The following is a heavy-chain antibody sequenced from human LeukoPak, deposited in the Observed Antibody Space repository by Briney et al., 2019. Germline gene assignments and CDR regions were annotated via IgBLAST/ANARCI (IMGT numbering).Heavy chain of an antibody. CDR2: IYYSGST. D-gene: IGHD4-17*01. CDR3: ARLTTVTYYYYMDV. J-gene: IGHJ6*03. V-gene: IGHV4-39*01. CDR1: GGSISSSSYY. Sequence: PSETLSLTCTVSGGSISSSSYYLGWIRQPPGKGLEWIGSIYYSGSTYYNPSLKSRVTISVDTSKNQFSLKLSSVTAADTAVYYCARLTTVTYYYYMDVWGKGTTVTVSS.